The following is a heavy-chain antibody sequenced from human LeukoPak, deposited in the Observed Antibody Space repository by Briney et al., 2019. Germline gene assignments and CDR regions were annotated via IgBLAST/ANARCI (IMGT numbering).Heavy chain of an antibody. CDR2: IKPDGSDK. V-gene: IGHV3-7*05. Sequence: GGSLRLSCVASGFTFRCYWMSWVRQAPGKGLEWVANIKPDGSDKYYVDSVKGRFTISRDDAKNSVYLQMNSLRVEDTAVYYCARDGIDYWGQGTLVTVSS. J-gene: IGHJ4*02. CDR3: ARDGIDY. CDR1: GFTFRCYW.